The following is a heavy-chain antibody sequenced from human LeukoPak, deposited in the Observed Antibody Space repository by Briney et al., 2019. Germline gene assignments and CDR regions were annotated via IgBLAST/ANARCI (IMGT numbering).Heavy chain of an antibody. CDR3: VRVGDYYDSGGYQGFDY. Sequence: GGSLRLSCAASGLTFSSYTMNWVRQAPGKGLEWVSSISSSSYYIYYADSVKGRFTISRDNAKNSVYLQMNSLRDEDAAVYYCVRVGDYYDSGGYQGFDYWGQGTLVTVSS. D-gene: IGHD3-22*01. CDR2: ISSSSYYI. CDR1: GLTFSSYT. J-gene: IGHJ4*02. V-gene: IGHV3-21*01.